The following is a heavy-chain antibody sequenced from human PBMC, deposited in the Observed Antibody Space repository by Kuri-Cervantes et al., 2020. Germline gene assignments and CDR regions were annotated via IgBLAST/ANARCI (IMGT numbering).Heavy chain of an antibody. CDR3: ARDRPVGENWFDP. D-gene: IGHD3-16*01. Sequence: ASVKVSCKASGYTFTSYGIRWVRQAPGQGLEWMGWISAYNGNTNYAQKLQGRVTMTTDTSTTTAYMELRSLRSDDTAVYYCARDRPVGENWFDPWGQGTLVTVSS. CDR2: ISAYNGNT. CDR1: GYTFTSYG. J-gene: IGHJ5*02. V-gene: IGHV1-18*01.